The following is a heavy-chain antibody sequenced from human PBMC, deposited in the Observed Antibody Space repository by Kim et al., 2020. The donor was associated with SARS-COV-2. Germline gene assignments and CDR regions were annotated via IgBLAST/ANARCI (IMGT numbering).Heavy chain of an antibody. CDR3: ARGYCSGGNCYGNF. J-gene: IGHJ4*02. V-gene: IGHV1-2*02. CDR2: ITPNSGDT. CDR1: GYTFTGYN. Sequence: ASVKVSCKASGYTFTGYNMHWVRQAPGQGLEWMGWITPNSGDTIYAQRFQGRVTMTRDTAISNAYMELSGLRSDDTAVYYCARGYCSGGNCYGNFWGQGTLVTVSS. D-gene: IGHD2-15*01.